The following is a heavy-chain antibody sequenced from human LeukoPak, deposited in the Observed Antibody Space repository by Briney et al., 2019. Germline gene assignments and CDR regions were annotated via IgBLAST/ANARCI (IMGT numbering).Heavy chain of an antibody. CDR3: ARYGDYAFDY. Sequence: SETLSLTCSVSGGSISSGNSYWSWLRQHPEKGLEWIGYIYYSGSSYYNSSLKSRVTILVDTSKNQFSLKLTSVTAADTAVYYCARYGDYAFDYWGQGTLVTVSS. D-gene: IGHD4-17*01. V-gene: IGHV4-31*03. CDR1: GGSISSGNSY. J-gene: IGHJ4*02. CDR2: IYYSGSS.